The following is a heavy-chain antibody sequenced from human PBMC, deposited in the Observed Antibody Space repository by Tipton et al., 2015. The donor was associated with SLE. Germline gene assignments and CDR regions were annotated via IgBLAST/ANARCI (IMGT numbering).Heavy chain of an antibody. D-gene: IGHD1-1*01. V-gene: IGHV3-48*03. J-gene: IGHJ4*02. CDR1: GFTFSSYE. CDR2: ISSSGSTI. CDR3: ARGGYNPPTY. Sequence: SLRLSCAASGFTFSSYEMNWVRQAPGKELEWVSYISSSGSTIYYADSVKGRFTISRDNAKNSLYLQMNSLRAEDTAVYYCARGGYNPPTYWGQGTLVTVSS.